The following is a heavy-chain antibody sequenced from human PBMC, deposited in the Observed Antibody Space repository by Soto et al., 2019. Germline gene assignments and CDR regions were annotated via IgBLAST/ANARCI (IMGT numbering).Heavy chain of an antibody. CDR1: GGSISRSRYY. J-gene: IGHJ3*01. Sequence: SETLSLTCIVSGGSISRSRYYWGWIRQPPGKGLEWIGSIYYSGSTYYSPSLKRRVTISVDTSKNQFSLKLSSVTAADTAMYYFAGATRYSYPSGSSLAFNRWGQGTMVTVS. CDR3: AGATRYSYPSGSSLAFNR. CDR2: IYYSGST. D-gene: IGHD3-10*01. V-gene: IGHV4-39*07.